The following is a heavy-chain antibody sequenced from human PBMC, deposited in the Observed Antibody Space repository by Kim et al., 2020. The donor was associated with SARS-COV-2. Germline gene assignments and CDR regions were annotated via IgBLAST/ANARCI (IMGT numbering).Heavy chain of an antibody. CDR3: ARHWGHYSVIS. CDR1: GGSISSSSYY. D-gene: IGHD2-21*01. Sequence: SETLSLTCTVSGGSISSSSYYWGWIRQPPGKGLEWIGSIYYSGSTYYNPSLKSRVTISVDTSKNQFSLKLSSVTAADTAVYYCARHWGHYSVISWGQGTLVTVSS. J-gene: IGHJ5*02. CDR2: IYYSGST. V-gene: IGHV4-39*01.